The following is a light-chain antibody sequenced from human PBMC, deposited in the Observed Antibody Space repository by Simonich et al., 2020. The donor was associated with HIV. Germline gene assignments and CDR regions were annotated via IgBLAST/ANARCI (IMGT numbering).Light chain of an antibody. J-gene: IGLJ3*02. CDR1: SSNIGAGYD. V-gene: IGLV1-40*01. Sequence: QSALIQPPSVSGSPGQSVTISCTGSSSNIGAGYDVHWYQQLPGTAPKLLIYGNSNRPSGVPERFSGSKSGTSASLAITGLQAEDEADYYCQSYDSSLSGWVFGGGTKLTVL. CDR2: GNS. CDR3: QSYDSSLSGWV.